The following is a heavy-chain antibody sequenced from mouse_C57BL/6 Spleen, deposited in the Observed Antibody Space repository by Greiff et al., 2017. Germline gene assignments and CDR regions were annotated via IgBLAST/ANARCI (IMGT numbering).Heavy chain of an antibody. CDR2: ISSGGDYT. V-gene: IGHV5-9-1*02. CDR3: TRGPPNGDFDV. D-gene: IGHD4-1*01. Sequence: DVLLVESGEGLVKPGGSLKLSCAASGFTFSSYAMSWVRQTPEKRLEWVAYISSGGDYTYYADTVKGRFTISRDNARNTLYLQMSSLKSEDTAVYYCTRGPPNGDFDVWGTGTTVTVSS. J-gene: IGHJ1*03. CDR1: GFTFSSYA.